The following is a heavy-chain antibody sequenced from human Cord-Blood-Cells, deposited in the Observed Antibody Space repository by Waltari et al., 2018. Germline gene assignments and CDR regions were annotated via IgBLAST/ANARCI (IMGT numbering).Heavy chain of an antibody. D-gene: IGHD2-15*01. Sequence: QVQLVQSGAEVKKPGASVKVSCKASGYTFTGYYMHWVRQAPGQGLEWMGWINPNSGGTNYAQKFQGRVTMTRDTSISTAYMELSRLRSDDTAVYYCARALLLWGLRGAFDIWGQGTMVTVSS. V-gene: IGHV1-2*02. CDR3: ARALLLWGLRGAFDI. CDR2: INPNSGGT. J-gene: IGHJ3*02. CDR1: GYTFTGYY.